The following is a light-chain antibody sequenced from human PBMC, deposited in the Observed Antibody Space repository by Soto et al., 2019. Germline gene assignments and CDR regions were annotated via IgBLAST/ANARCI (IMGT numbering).Light chain of an antibody. V-gene: IGLV2-14*01. CDR2: DVS. J-gene: IGLJ1*01. CDR1: SSDVGAYNY. Sequence: QSALTQPASVSGSPGQSITISCTGTSSDVGAYNYVSWYQQHPGKAPKLMICDVSNRPSGVSNRFSGSKSGNTASLTISGLQAEDEVDYYCSSYTSSSTLVFGTGTKLTVL. CDR3: SSYTSSSTLV.